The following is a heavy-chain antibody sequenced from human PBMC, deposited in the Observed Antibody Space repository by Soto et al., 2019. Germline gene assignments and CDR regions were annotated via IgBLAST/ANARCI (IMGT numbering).Heavy chain of an antibody. Sequence: EVQVLESGGGLIQPGGSLRLSCEVSGVTFSHYAMDWVRRAPGKGLEWVSGISGSGLRTYYADSVQGRFTISRDNSKNTVYLQMNNLRADDTAVYYCAKDTNAGTNAWSTEYFHHWGQGTLVTVSS. J-gene: IGHJ1*01. V-gene: IGHV3-23*01. CDR1: GVTFSHYA. D-gene: IGHD2-2*01. CDR2: ISGSGLRT. CDR3: AKDTNAGTNAWSTEYFHH.